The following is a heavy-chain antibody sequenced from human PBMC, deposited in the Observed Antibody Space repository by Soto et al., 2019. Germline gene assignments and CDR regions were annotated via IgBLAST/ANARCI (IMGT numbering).Heavy chain of an antibody. Sequence: PGVSLRLSWEASGFSFNNAWMSWIRQAPGKGLEWVGRIKSKTDGGTIDYAAPVKGRFTISRDDSKNTLYLQMNSLNHEDPAVYYCSFQESTTVTTFEYWGHGTLVTVSS. J-gene: IGHJ4*01. D-gene: IGHD4-17*01. CDR3: SFQESTTVTTFEY. CDR1: GFSFNNAW. CDR2: IKSKTDGGTI. V-gene: IGHV3-15*01.